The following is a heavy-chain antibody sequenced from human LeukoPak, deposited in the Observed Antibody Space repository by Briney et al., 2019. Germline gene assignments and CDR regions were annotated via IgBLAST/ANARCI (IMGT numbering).Heavy chain of an antibody. CDR3: ARQGGGDFVDS. D-gene: IGHD4-17*01. V-gene: IGHV4-39*01. CDR1: NGSITGTSYY. Sequence: SETLSLTCSVSNGSITGTSYYSAWIRQSPGKGLEWVGTTSSGGSAHSKPSVKSRVTIFVDTSKTQFALRLTSVTAADTAIYYCARQGGGDFVDSWGQGTLVSVS. CDR2: TSSGGSA. J-gene: IGHJ4*02.